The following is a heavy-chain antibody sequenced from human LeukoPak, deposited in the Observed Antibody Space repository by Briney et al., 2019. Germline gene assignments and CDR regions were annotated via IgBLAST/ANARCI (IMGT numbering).Heavy chain of an antibody. CDR2: ISAYNGYT. Sequence: ASVKVSCKASGYTFTSYGISWVRQAPGQGLEWMGWISAYNGYTNYAQKLQGRVTMTTDTSTSTAYMELRSLRSDDTAVYYCASNLPYYYDSSGPITNAFDIWGQGTMVTVSS. CDR1: GYTFTSYG. D-gene: IGHD3-22*01. J-gene: IGHJ3*02. V-gene: IGHV1-18*01. CDR3: ASNLPYYYDSSGPITNAFDI.